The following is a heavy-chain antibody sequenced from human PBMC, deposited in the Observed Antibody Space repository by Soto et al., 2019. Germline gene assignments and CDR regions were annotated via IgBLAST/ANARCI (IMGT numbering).Heavy chain of an antibody. J-gene: IGHJ4*02. CDR1: GRSIRSQY. D-gene: IGHD3-16*01. V-gene: IGHV4-59*11. Sequence: SETLSLTYTVPGRSIRSQYWGWIRQPPGKGLEWIGYIYYSGSTNYNPSLKSRVTISVDTSKNQFSLKLSSVTAADTAVYYCARAWGRVFDYWGQGTLVTVS. CDR2: IYYSGST. CDR3: ARAWGRVFDY.